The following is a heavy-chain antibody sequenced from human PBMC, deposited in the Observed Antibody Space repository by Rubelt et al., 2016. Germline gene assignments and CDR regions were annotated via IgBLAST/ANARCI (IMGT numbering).Heavy chain of an antibody. J-gene: IGHJ4*02. CDR3: AHRHSIVVSGFRGYYFNY. CDR2: IYWDDDK. Sequence: QPPGKALEWLALIYWDDDKRYSPSLKTRLTITKDTSNNQVVLTMTNVDPVDTATYYCAHRHSIVVSGFRGYYFNYWGQGALVTVSS. D-gene: IGHD6-19*01. V-gene: IGHV2-5*02.